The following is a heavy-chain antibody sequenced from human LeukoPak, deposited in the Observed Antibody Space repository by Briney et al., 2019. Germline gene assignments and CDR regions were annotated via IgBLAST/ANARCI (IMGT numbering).Heavy chain of an antibody. D-gene: IGHD6-13*01. Sequence: PSGTLSLTCAVSGGSISSSNWWSWVRQAPGKGLEWVSATSGSGGTTYYADSVKGRFTISRDNSKNTLYLQMNSLRAEDTAVYYCAKGYSSSQSFDYWGQGTLVTVSS. CDR3: AKGYSSSQSFDY. J-gene: IGHJ4*02. CDR2: TSGSGGTT. CDR1: GGSISSSN. V-gene: IGHV3-23*01.